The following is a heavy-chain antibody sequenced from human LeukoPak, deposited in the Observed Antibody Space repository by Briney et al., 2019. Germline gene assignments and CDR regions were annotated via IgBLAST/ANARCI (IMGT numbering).Heavy chain of an antibody. Sequence: PGGSLRLSCAASGFTFSSYWMHWVRQAPGKGLVWVSRINTDGSSTSYADSVKGRFTISRDNAKNTLYLQMNSLRAEDTAVYYCARDRVVNYYDSSGYGDYWGQGTLVTVSS. D-gene: IGHD3-22*01. J-gene: IGHJ4*02. CDR1: GFTFSSYW. V-gene: IGHV3-74*01. CDR3: ARDRVVNYYDSSGYGDY. CDR2: INTDGSST.